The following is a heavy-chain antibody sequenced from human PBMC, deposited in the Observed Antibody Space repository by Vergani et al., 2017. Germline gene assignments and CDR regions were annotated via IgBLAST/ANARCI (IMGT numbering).Heavy chain of an antibody. Sequence: VQLVESGGGVVQPGRSLRLSCATYGFIFQNYTMHWVRQAPGKGLEWVSSISGNNDDVYYADSVKGRFTISRDNAKNSLHLQMNNLRAEDTAVYYCARQSRDVFCTNGVCPLGYWGQGALVTVSS. D-gene: IGHD2-8*01. J-gene: IGHJ4*02. V-gene: IGHV3-21*01. CDR1: GFIFQNYT. CDR3: ARQSRDVFCTNGVCPLGY. CDR2: ISGNNDDV.